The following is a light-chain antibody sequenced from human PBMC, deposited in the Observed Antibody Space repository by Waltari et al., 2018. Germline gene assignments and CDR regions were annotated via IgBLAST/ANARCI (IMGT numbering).Light chain of an antibody. CDR1: QSLLHRDGYNY. V-gene: IGKV2-28*01. CDR3: MQALQTPYT. J-gene: IGKJ2*01. CDR2: LGS. Sequence: DIVMTQSPLSLPVTPGEPASISCRSSQSLLHRDGYNYLDWYVQKPGQSPQLLIYLGSDRASGVPDRFSGSGSGTDFTLKISRVKAEDVGVYYCMQALQTPYTFGRGAKLEIK.